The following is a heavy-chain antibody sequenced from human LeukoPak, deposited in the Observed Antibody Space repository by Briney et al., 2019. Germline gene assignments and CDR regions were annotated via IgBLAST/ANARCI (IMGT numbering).Heavy chain of an antibody. V-gene: IGHV4-61*08. CDR1: GGSISSGDYY. CDR2: IYYSGST. D-gene: IGHD5-12*01. CDR3: AREGSSGYLDYYGMDV. Sequence: SQTLSLTRTVSGGSISSGDYYWSWIRQPPGKGLEWIGYIYYSGSTNYNPSLKSRVTISVDTSKNQFSLKLSSVTAADTAVYYCAREGSSGYLDYYGMDVWGQGTTVTVSS. J-gene: IGHJ6*02.